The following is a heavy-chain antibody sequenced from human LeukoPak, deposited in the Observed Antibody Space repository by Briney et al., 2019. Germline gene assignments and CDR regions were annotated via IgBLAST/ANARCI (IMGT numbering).Heavy chain of an antibody. J-gene: IGHJ6*03. CDR1: GFTFSSYS. Sequence: GGSLRLSCAASGFTFSSYSMNWVRQAPGKGLEWVSYISSSSSTIYYADSVKGRFTIPRDNAKNSLYLQMNSLRAEDTAVYYCARDLAARLTYYYYMDVWGKGTTVTVSS. CDR2: ISSSSSTI. CDR3: ARDLAARLTYYYYMDV. V-gene: IGHV3-48*01. D-gene: IGHD6-6*01.